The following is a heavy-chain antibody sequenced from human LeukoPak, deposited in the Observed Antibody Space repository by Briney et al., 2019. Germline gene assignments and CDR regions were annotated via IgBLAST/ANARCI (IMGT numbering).Heavy chain of an antibody. Sequence: SVKVSCKASGGTFSSYAISWVRQAPGQGLEWMGGIIPIFGTANYAQKFQGRVTMTRNTSISTAYMELSSLRSEDTAVYYCAREEIRRASSTTFYYYYYMDVWGKGSTVTISS. CDR1: GGTFSSYA. D-gene: IGHD2-2*01. CDR3: AREEIRRASSTTFYYYYYMDV. V-gene: IGHV1-69*05. CDR2: IIPIFGTA. J-gene: IGHJ6*03.